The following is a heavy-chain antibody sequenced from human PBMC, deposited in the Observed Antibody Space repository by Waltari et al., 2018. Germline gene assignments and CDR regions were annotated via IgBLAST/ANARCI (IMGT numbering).Heavy chain of an antibody. CDR3: ARDDPRLIRYFDF. J-gene: IGHJ2*01. V-gene: IGHV3-48*03. D-gene: IGHD5-12*01. CDR1: GFTFSSYE. CDR2: ISSGGSSI. Sequence: EVQLVESGGGLVQPGGSLRLSCAASGFTFSSYEMNWVRQAPGKGLEWVSYISSGGSSIYYADSVKGRFTISRDNAKNSLYLQMNSLRAEDTAVYYCARDDPRLIRYFDFWGRGALVTVSS.